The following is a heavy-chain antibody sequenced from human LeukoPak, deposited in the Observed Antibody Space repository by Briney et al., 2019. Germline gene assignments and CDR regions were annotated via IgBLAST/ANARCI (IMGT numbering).Heavy chain of an antibody. D-gene: IGHD3-9*01. CDR3: ARARYVNSFYAFDI. Sequence: PSETLSLTCTVSGGSISSYYWSWIRLPPGKGLEWIGYLSKSGNTNYSPSLKSGVTIFGDTSKNQFFLKLSSVTAADTAVYYCARARYVNSFYAFDIWGQATLVAVSS. CDR1: GGSISSYY. V-gene: IGHV4-59*01. J-gene: IGHJ3*02. CDR2: LSKSGNT.